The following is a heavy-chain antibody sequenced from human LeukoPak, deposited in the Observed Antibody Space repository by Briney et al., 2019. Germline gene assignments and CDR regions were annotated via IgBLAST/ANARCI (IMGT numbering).Heavy chain of an antibody. CDR3: ARAFSSGWDYFDY. D-gene: IGHD6-19*01. V-gene: IGHV1-2*02. Sequence: GASVKVSCKASGYTFTSYGISWVRQAPGQGLEWMGWINPNSGGTNYAQKFQGRVTMTRDTSISTAYMELSRLRSDDTAVYYCARAFSSGWDYFDYWGQGTLVTVSS. CDR2: INPNSGGT. J-gene: IGHJ4*02. CDR1: GYTFTSYG.